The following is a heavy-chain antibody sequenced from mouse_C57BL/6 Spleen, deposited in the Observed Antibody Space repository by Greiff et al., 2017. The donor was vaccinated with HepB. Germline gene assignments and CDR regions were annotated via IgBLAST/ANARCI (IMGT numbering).Heavy chain of an antibody. V-gene: IGHV1-75*01. CDR2: IFPGSGST. Sequence: VQLQQSGPELVKPGASVKISCKASGYTFTDYYINWVKQRPGQGLEWIGWIFPGSGSTYYNEKFKGKATLTVDKSSSTAYMLLSSLTSEDSAVYFCARRYTTAKVWYFDVWGTRTTVTVSS. CDR3: ARRYTTAKVWYFDV. CDR1: GYTFTDYY. J-gene: IGHJ1*03. D-gene: IGHD1-2*01.